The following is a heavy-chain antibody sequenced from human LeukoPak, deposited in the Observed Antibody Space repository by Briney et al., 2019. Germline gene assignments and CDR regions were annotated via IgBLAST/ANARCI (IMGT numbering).Heavy chain of an antibody. Sequence: PGGSLRLSCTASGFTFSSYSMNWVRQAPGKGLEWVSSISSSSSYIYYADSVKGRFTISRDNAKNSLYLQMNSLRAEDTAVYYCAKYTGRGGSCYDYWGQGTLVTVSS. CDR2: ISSSSSYI. J-gene: IGHJ4*02. CDR3: AKYTGRGGSCYDY. CDR1: GFTFSSYS. V-gene: IGHV3-21*04. D-gene: IGHD2-15*01.